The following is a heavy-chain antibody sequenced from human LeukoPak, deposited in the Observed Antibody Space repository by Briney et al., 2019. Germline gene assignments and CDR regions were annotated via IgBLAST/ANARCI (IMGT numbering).Heavy chain of an antibody. CDR3: ARTATALRLDFDC. Sequence: GASVKVSCKTSGYTFTAFFIHWVRHAPGQGLEWMGWLNPNSGVANLPQKFRGRVTMARDTSIGTAYMQLSGLTSNDTAVYYCARTATALRLDFDCWAGEPWSPSPQ. CDR1: GYTFTAFF. J-gene: IGHJ4*02. CDR2: LNPNSGVA. D-gene: IGHD2-21*02. V-gene: IGHV1-2*02.